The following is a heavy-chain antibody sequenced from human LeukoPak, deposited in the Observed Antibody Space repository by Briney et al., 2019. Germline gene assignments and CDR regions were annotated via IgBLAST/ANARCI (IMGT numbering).Heavy chain of an antibody. D-gene: IGHD6-13*01. CDR2: ISAYNGNT. J-gene: IGHJ4*02. V-gene: IGHV1-18*01. CDR3: ARDRRNIAAAGTMGY. Sequence: GASVKVSCKASGYTFTSYGISWVRQAPGQGLEWMGWISAYNGNTNYAQKLQGRVTMTTDTSTSTAYMELRSLRSDDTAVYYSARDRRNIAAAGTMGYWGQGTLVTVSS. CDR1: GYTFTSYG.